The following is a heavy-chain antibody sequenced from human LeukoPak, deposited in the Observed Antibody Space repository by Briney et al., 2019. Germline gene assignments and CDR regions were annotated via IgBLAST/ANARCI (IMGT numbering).Heavy chain of an antibody. J-gene: IGHJ3*02. Sequence: PGGSLRLSCAASGFTFSSYWMSWVRQAPGKGLEWVSTISGSGGSTYSADSVKGRFTISRDNSKNTLYLQMNSLKAEDTAVYYCARKYYYRSGSYPDAFDIWGQGTMVTVSS. CDR1: GFTFSSYW. CDR3: ARKYYYRSGSYPDAFDI. D-gene: IGHD3-10*01. V-gene: IGHV3-23*01. CDR2: ISGSGGST.